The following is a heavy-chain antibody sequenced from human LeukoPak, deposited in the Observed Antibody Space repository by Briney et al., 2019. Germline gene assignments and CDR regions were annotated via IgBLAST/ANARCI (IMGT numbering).Heavy chain of an antibody. CDR2: ISSGGSTI. CDR3: ARVGVATGLYYFDY. J-gene: IGHJ4*02. Sequence: PGGCLRLSCAASGFTFSSYEMNWVRQAPGKGLEWVSYISSGGSTIYYADSVKGRFTISRDNAKNSLYLQMNSLRAEDTAVYYCARVGVATGLYYFDYWGQGTLVTVSS. V-gene: IGHV3-48*03. D-gene: IGHD5-12*01. CDR1: GFTFSSYE.